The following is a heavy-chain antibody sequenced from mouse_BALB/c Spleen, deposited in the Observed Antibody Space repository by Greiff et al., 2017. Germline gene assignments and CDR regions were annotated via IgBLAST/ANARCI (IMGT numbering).Heavy chain of an antibody. CDR1: GYTFTSYW. CDR2: INPSTGYT. Sequence: QVQLQQSGAELAKPGASVKMSCKASGYTFTSYWMHWVKQRPGQGLEWIGYINPSTGYTEYNQKFKDKATLTADKSSSTAYMQLSSLTSEDSAVYYCARRAWVYAMDYWGQGTSVTVSS. J-gene: IGHJ4*01. CDR3: ARRAWVYAMDY. V-gene: IGHV1-7*01. D-gene: IGHD4-1*01.